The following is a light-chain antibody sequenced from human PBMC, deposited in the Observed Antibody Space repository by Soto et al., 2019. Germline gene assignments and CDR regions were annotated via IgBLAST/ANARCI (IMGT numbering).Light chain of an antibody. CDR3: CSYAGSSTVI. CDR2: EAT. Sequence: QSVLTQPASVSGSPGQSITISCTGTSNDIGSYYLVSWYQQYSGKAPKLIIYEATKRPSGVSDRFSGSKSDNTASLTISGLQAEDEADYYCCSYAGSSTVIFGGGTQLTVL. V-gene: IGLV2-23*01. J-gene: IGLJ2*01. CDR1: SNDIGSYYL.